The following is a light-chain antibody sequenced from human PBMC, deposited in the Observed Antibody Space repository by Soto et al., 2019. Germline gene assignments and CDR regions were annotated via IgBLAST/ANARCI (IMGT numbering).Light chain of an antibody. J-gene: IGKJ5*01. CDR1: QSISSW. Sequence: DIQMTQSPSTLSASVGDRVTITCRASQSISSWLAWYQQKPGKAPKLLIYDASSLESGVPSRFSGSGSGTVFPTPISPLQPDVFPTNSNQKNKSYSPTTSAQGTRWNIK. V-gene: IGKV1-5*01. CDR2: DAS. CDR3: QKNKSYSPTT.